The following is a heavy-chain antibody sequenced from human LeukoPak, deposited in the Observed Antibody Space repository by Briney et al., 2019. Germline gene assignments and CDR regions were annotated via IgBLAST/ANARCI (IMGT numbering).Heavy chain of an antibody. V-gene: IGHV4-34*01. CDR3: ARGLPEYYDSSGSTVDY. CDR2: INHSGST. Sequence: PSETLSLTCAVYGGSFSGYYWSWIRQPPGKGLEWIGEINHSGSTNYNPSLKSRVTISVDTSKNQFSLKLSSVTAADTAVYYCARGLPEYYDSSGSTVDYWGQGTLVTVSS. D-gene: IGHD3-22*01. CDR1: GGSFSGYY. J-gene: IGHJ4*02.